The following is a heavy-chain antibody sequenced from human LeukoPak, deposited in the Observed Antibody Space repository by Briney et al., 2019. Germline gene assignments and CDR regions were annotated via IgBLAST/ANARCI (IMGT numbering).Heavy chain of an antibody. V-gene: IGHV1-24*01. J-gene: IGHJ4*02. CDR2: FDPEDDET. CDR3: ATANIVVVPAARGYYFDY. CDR1: GYTLTELS. Sequence: GASVKVSCKVSGYTLTELSMHWVRQAPGKGLEWMGGFDPEDDETIYAQKFQGRVTMTEDTSTDTAYMELSSLRSEDTAVYYCATANIVVVPAARGYYFDYWGQGTLVTVSS. D-gene: IGHD2-2*01.